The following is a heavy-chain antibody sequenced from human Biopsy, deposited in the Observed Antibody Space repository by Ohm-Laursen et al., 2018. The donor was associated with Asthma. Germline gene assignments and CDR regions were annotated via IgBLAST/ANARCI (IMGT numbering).Heavy chain of an antibody. J-gene: IGHJ3*02. CDR1: GYTFTSYY. CDR3: ARVSITPGAFDI. Sequence: SVKVSCKASGYTFTSYYIHWVRQAPGQGLEWVGIINPPTGDTSYAQKFQGRVTMTRDTSTSTVYMELSSLRSEDTAVYYCARVSITPGAFDIWGQGTMVTVSS. CDR2: INPPTGDT. V-gene: IGHV1-46*01. D-gene: IGHD3-10*01.